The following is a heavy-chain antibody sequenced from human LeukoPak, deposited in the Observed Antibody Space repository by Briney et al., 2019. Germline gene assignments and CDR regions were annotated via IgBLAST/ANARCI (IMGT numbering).Heavy chain of an antibody. D-gene: IGHD5-12*01. CDR2: IIPIFGTA. V-gene: IGHV1-69*13. Sequence: ASVKVSCKASGATFSSYAISWVRQAPGQGLEWMGGIIPIFGTATYAQKFQGRVTITADESTSTAYMELSSLRSEDTAVYYCARATGYDGPAVFDYWGQGTLVTVSS. J-gene: IGHJ4*02. CDR3: ARATGYDGPAVFDY. CDR1: GATFSSYA.